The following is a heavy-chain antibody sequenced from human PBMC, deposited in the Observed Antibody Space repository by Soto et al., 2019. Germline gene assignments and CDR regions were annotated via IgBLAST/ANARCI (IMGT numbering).Heavy chain of an antibody. Sequence: SDTLSLTCAVYGGSFSGYYWSWIRQPPGKGLEWIGEINHSGSTDYNPSLKSRVTISVDTSKNQFSLKLSSVTAADTAVYYCARTGPRGYYYGSGTYNWFDPWGQGTLVTVSS. J-gene: IGHJ5*02. CDR2: INHSGST. D-gene: IGHD3-10*01. V-gene: IGHV4-34*01. CDR3: ARTGPRGYYYGSGTYNWFDP. CDR1: GGSFSGYY.